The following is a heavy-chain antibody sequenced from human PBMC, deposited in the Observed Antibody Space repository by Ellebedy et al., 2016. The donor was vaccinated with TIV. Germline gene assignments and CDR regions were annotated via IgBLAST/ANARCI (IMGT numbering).Heavy chain of an antibody. V-gene: IGHV3-9*01. CDR2: ISWNSGSI. CDR1: GFTFDDYA. J-gene: IGHJ4*02. CDR3: AQRGADY. D-gene: IGHD3-16*01. Sequence: SLKISCAASGFTFDDYAMHWVRQAPGKGLEWVSGISWNSGSIGYADSVKGRFTISRDNAKNSLYLQMNSLRAEDTAVYYCAQRGADYWGQGTPVTVSS.